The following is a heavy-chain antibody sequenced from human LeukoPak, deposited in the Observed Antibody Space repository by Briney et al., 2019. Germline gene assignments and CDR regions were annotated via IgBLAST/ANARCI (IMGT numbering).Heavy chain of an antibody. D-gene: IGHD2-21*02. CDR3: ARDIPHLFNCGGDCYSFDY. CDR2: IIPILGIA. V-gene: IGHV1-69*04. Sequence: SVKVSCKASGGTFSSYAISWVRQAPGQGLEWMGRIIPILGIANYAQKFQGRVTITADKSTSTAYMELSSLRSEDTAVYYCARDIPHLFNCGGDCYSFDYWGQGTLVTVSS. J-gene: IGHJ4*02. CDR1: GGTFSSYA.